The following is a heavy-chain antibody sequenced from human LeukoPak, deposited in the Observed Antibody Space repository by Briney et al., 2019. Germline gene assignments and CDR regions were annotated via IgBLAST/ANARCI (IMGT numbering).Heavy chain of an antibody. V-gene: IGHV1-69*13. J-gene: IGHJ4*02. Sequence: SVKVSCKASGGTFSSYAISWVRQAPGQGLEWMGGIIPIFGTANYAQKFQGRVTITADESTSTAYMELSGLRSEDTAVFYCATSSGWKSNIDYWGQGTLVTVSS. CDR1: GGTFSSYA. CDR3: ATSSGWKSNIDY. D-gene: IGHD6-19*01. CDR2: IIPIFGTA.